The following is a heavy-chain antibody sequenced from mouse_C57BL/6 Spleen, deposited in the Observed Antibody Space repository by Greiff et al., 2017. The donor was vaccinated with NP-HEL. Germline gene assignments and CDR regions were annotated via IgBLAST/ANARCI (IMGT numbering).Heavy chain of an antibody. CDR1: GFTFSSYT. Sequence: EVQLVESGGGLVKPGGSLKLSCAASGFTFSSYTMSWVRQTPEKRLEWVATISGGGGNTYYPDSVKGRFTISRDNAKNTLYLQMSSLRSEDTALYYCARQHYGSSSYFDYWGQGTTLTVSS. D-gene: IGHD1-1*01. CDR3: ARQHYGSSSYFDY. CDR2: ISGGGGNT. V-gene: IGHV5-9*01. J-gene: IGHJ2*01.